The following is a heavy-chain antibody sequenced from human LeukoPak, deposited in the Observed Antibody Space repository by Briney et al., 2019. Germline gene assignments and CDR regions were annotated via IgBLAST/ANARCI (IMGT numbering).Heavy chain of an antibody. CDR3: ARQQRHYYYYGMDV. CDR2: ISSSSSYI. D-gene: IGHD5-18*01. V-gene: IGHV3-21*01. Sequence: PGGSLRLSCAASGFTFSSYSMNWVRQAPGKGLEWVSSISSSSSYICYAVSVKGRFTISRDNAKNSLYLQMNSLRAEDTAVYYCARQQRHYYYYGMDVWGQGTTVTVSS. J-gene: IGHJ6*02. CDR1: GFTFSSYS.